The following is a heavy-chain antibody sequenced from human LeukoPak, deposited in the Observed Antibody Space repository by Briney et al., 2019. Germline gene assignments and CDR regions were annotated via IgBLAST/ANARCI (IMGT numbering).Heavy chain of an antibody. V-gene: IGHV4-38-2*01. Sequence: SETLSLTCAVYGGSFSGYYWGWIRQPPGKGLEWIGSIYHSGGTYYNASLKSRVTISVDTSKNQFSLQLSSATAADTAVYYCARPSGGYPVYYFDYWGQGTLVTVSS. CDR1: GGSFSGYY. D-gene: IGHD2-15*01. CDR3: ARPSGGYPVYYFDY. CDR2: IYHSGGT. J-gene: IGHJ4*02.